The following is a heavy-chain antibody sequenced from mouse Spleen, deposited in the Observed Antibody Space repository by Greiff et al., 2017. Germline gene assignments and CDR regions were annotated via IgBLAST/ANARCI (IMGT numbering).Heavy chain of an antibody. CDR1: GYTFTDYN. Sequence: VQLKQSGPELVKPGASVKIPCKASGYTFTDYNLDWVKQSHGKSLEWIGDINPNNGGTIYNQKFKGKATLTVDKSSSTAYVELRSLTSEDTAVYYCARWGRGLDYWGQGTSVTVSS. V-gene: IGHV1-18*01. CDR3: ARWGRGLDY. D-gene: IGHD3-3*01. J-gene: IGHJ4*01. CDR2: INPNNGGT.